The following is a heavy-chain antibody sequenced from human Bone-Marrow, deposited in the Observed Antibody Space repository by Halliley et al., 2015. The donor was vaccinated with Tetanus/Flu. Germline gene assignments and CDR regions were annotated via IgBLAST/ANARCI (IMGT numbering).Heavy chain of an antibody. Sequence: TLSLTCTVSGGSISSNSYYWGWIRQPPGKGLEWIASIYYSGTTYYNPSLKSRVTLSIDKPKNQFSLKLSSVTAADTAIYYCARAPGGSGPGDWGQGTLVTVSS. D-gene: IGHD6-19*01. J-gene: IGHJ4*02. CDR2: IYYSGTT. V-gene: IGHV4-39*07. CDR3: ARAPGGSGPGD. CDR1: GGSISSNSYY.